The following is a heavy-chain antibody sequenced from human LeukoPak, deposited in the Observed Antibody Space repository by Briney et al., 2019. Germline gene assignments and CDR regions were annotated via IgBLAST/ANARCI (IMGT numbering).Heavy chain of an antibody. CDR1: GGSISSYY. D-gene: IGHD6-19*01. Sequence: SETLSLTCTVSGGSISSYYWSWIRQPPGKGLEWIGYIYYSGSTNYSPSLKSRVTISVDTSKNQFSLKLSSVTAADTAVYYCARERGAGDFDYWGQGTLVTVSS. J-gene: IGHJ4*02. CDR3: ARERGAGDFDY. CDR2: IYYSGST. V-gene: IGHV4-59*12.